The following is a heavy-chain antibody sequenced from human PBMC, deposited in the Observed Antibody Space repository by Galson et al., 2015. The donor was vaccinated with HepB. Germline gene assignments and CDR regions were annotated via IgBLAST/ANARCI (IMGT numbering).Heavy chain of an antibody. J-gene: IGHJ4*02. Sequence: ETLSLSCTVAGGSIRSSNYYWAWIRRSPGKGLEWIGSNYYTGTSDYSPSFQRRVSISVDTSKQQFSLKMTSVTAADTALYFCARDFKQPHRLTALIVPRGGYFDSWGQGTLVTVSS. CDR3: ARDFKQPHRLTALIVPRGGYFDS. CDR1: GGSIRSSNYY. D-gene: IGHD3-22*01. CDR2: NYYTGTS. V-gene: IGHV4-39*07.